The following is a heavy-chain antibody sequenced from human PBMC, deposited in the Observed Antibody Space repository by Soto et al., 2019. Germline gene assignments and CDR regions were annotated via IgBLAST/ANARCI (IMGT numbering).Heavy chain of an antibody. D-gene: IGHD4-4*01. J-gene: IGHJ4*02. CDR1: GFTFSSYA. Sequence: GGSLRLSCAASGFTFSSYAMSWVRQAPGKGLEWVSAISGSGGSTYYADSVKGRFTISRDNSKNTLYLQMNSLRAEGTAVYYCAKYYSNYAIALYYFDYWGQGTLVTVSS. CDR2: ISGSGGST. CDR3: AKYYSNYAIALYYFDY. V-gene: IGHV3-23*01.